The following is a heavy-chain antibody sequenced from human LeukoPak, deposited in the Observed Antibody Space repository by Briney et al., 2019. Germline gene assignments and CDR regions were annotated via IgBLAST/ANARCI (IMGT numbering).Heavy chain of an antibody. CDR1: GITFTSSV. V-gene: IGHV3-23*01. J-gene: IGHJ4*02. CDR2: ISGRGGGA. D-gene: IGHD5-24*01. Sequence: PGGSLTLSCAASGITFTSSVMSWVRQAPGKGLEWISTISGRGGGAYYADSVKGRFTISRDNSKNTVYLQMNSLRGEDTAVYYCAKTGTEDGYSIHFDHWGQGTLVTVSS. CDR3: AKTGTEDGYSIHFDH.